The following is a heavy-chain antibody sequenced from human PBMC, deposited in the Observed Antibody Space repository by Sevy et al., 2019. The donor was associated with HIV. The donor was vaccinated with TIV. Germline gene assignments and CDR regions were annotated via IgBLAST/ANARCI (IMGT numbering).Heavy chain of an antibody. CDR2: ISKDGTSK. CDR3: AKAGYYYDSHSADWFDP. Sequence: GSLRLSCSASGFNISPYALHWVRQTPGKGLQWLAVISKDGTSKDYADFVKGRVSLSRDNSKNTSYLQMSNLRPEDTAVYDCAKAGYYYDSHSADWFDPWGQGTLVTVSS. D-gene: IGHD3-22*01. CDR1: GFNISPYA. V-gene: IGHV3-30*04. J-gene: IGHJ5*02.